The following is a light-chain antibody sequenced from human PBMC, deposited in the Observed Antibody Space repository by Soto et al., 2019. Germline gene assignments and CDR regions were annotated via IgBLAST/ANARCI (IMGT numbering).Light chain of an antibody. V-gene: IGLV2-14*01. CDR1: SSDVGGYNY. CDR2: EVN. CDR3: SSFTSSSTQV. Sequence: QSVLTQPASVSGSLGQSNTISCTGTSSDVGGYNYVSWYQQHPGKVPKLMIYEVNNRPSGVSNRFSGSKSANTASLTISGLQADDEADYYCSSFTSSSTQVFGGGTKLTVL. J-gene: IGLJ3*02.